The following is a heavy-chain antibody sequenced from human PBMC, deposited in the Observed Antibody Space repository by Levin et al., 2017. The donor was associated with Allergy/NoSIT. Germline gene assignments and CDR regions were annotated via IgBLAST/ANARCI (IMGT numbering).Heavy chain of an antibody. CDR2: ISSSGSTI. Sequence: GESLKISCAASGFTFSDYYMSWIRQAPGKGLEWVSYISSSGSTIYYADSVKGRFTISRDNAKNSLYLQMNSLRAEDTAVYYCARVSTTLYDPAGYDPWGQGTLVTVSS. J-gene: IGHJ5*02. CDR3: ARVSTTLYDPAGYDP. V-gene: IGHV3-11*01. D-gene: IGHD1-26*01. CDR1: GFTFSDYY.